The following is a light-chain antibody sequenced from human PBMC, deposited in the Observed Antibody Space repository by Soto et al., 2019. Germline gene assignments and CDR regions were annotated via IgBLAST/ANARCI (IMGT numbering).Light chain of an antibody. Sequence: EIVMTQSPVTLSVSPGERATLSCRARQSVSSKLAWYQQKPGQAPRLLIYGASTRATGIPARFSGSGSGTEFTLTISSLRSEDFAVYYCQRYNNWPRTFGQGTKVDIK. CDR2: GAS. CDR3: QRYNNWPRT. CDR1: QSVSSK. V-gene: IGKV3-15*01. J-gene: IGKJ1*01.